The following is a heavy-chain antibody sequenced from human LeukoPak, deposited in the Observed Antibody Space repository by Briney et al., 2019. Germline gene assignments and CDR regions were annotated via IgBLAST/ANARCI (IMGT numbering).Heavy chain of an antibody. CDR1: GFTFSSYA. Sequence: GALRLSCAASGFTFSSYAMSWVRQAPGKGLEWVSYISSSGSTLYYADSVKGRFTISRDNAKNSLYLQMNSLRAEDTAVYYCAELGITMIGGVWGKGTTVTISS. D-gene: IGHD3-10*02. CDR2: ISSSGSTL. J-gene: IGHJ6*04. CDR3: AELGITMIGGV. V-gene: IGHV3-48*04.